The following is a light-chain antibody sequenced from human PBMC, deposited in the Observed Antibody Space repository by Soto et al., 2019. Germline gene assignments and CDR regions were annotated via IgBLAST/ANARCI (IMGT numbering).Light chain of an antibody. Sequence: QSALTQPASVSGSPGQSITISCTGTSSDVGGYNYVSWYQQHQGKAPKLMIYXXXXXXXXXXXXXXGSKSGNTASLTISGLQAXXEXXYYCSSYTSSSTVVFGGGTKLTVL. CDR1: SSDVGGYNY. V-gene: IGLV2-14*01. CDR3: SSYTSSSTVV. CDR2: XXX. J-gene: IGLJ2*01.